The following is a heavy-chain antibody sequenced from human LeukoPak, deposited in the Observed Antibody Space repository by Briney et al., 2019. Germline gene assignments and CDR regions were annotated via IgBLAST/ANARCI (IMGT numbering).Heavy chain of an antibody. CDR2: ISGSGGST. Sequence: GGSLRLSCAASGFTFSSYAMSWVRQAPGKGLEWVSSISGSGGSTGDADSVKGRFTISRDNSKNTLYLQMNSLRAEDTAVYYCAKDYSSSWYFDYWGQGTLVTVSS. CDR3: AKDYSSSWYFDY. D-gene: IGHD6-13*01. CDR1: GFTFSSYA. J-gene: IGHJ4*02. V-gene: IGHV3-23*01.